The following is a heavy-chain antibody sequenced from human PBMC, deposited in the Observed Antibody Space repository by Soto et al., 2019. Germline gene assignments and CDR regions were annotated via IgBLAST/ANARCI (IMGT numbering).Heavy chain of an antibody. CDR3: ASSGGNSYYYYYGMDV. J-gene: IGHJ6*02. CDR1: GFTFSSYA. D-gene: IGHD2-21*02. CDR2: ISYDGSNK. Sequence: GGSLRLSCAASGFTFSSYAMHWVRQAPGKGLEWVAVISYDGSNKYYADSVKGRFTISRDNSKNMLYLQMNSLRAEDTAVYYCASSGGNSYYYYYGMDVWGQGTTVTVSS. V-gene: IGHV3-30-3*01.